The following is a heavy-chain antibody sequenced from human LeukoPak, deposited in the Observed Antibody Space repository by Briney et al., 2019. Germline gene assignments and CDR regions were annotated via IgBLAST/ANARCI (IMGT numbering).Heavy chain of an antibody. CDR1: EFSFSNFW. D-gene: IGHD4-17*01. CDR3: ARGGNHGDYWYFDL. V-gene: IGHV3-7*01. J-gene: IGHJ2*01. CDR2: IKQDGSEK. Sequence: GGSLRLSCSASEFSFSNFWMSWVRQAPGKGPEWVANIKQDGSEKYYVDSVKGRFTISRDNAETSLHLQMNSLRAEDTAVYYCARGGNHGDYWYFDLWGRGTLVTVSS.